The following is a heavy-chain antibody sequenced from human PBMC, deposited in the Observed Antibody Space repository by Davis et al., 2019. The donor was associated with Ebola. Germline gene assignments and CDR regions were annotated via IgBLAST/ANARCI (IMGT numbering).Heavy chain of an antibody. J-gene: IGHJ4*02. CDR1: GFGVSSYH. Sequence: PGGSLRLSCAVSGFGVSSYHLTWVRQAPGKGLEWVSGTFIGGYTYYGDSVKDRFIFSRDTSKNTFSLQMNNLRAEDTAVYFCAAQDTLKFGDWFSYDYWGQGILVNV. CDR3: AAQDTLKFGDWFSYDY. V-gene: IGHV3-66*01. CDR2: TFIGGYT. D-gene: IGHD3-3*01.